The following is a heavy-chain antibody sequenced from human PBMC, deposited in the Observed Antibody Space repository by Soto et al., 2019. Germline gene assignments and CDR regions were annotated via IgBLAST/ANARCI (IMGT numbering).Heavy chain of an antibody. CDR2: ITPIFRAT. J-gene: IGHJ2*01. V-gene: IGHV1-69*13. Sequence: SVKVSCKASGGTFSSDGISWVRQAPGQGLEWMGGITPIFRATKYAQKFQGRVTITADESTSTAYMELSSLRSEDTAVYYCARGRDTYYYDSSGYSGWYFDLWGRGTLVTVTS. CDR3: ARGRDTYYYDSSGYSGWYFDL. D-gene: IGHD3-22*01. CDR1: GGTFSSDG.